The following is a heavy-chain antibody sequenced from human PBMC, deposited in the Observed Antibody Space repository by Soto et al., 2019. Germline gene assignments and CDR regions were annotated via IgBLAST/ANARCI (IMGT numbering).Heavy chain of an antibody. D-gene: IGHD5-18*01. CDR2: IIPIFGTA. CDR1: GGTFSSYA. CDR3: ARDGVDTAMVSHWFDP. Sequence: ASVKVSCKASGGTFSSYAISCVRQAPGQGLEWMGGIIPIFGTANYAQKFQGRVTITADESTSTAYMELSSLRSEDTAVYYCARDGVDTAMVSHWFDPWGQGTLVTVSS. V-gene: IGHV1-69*13. J-gene: IGHJ5*02.